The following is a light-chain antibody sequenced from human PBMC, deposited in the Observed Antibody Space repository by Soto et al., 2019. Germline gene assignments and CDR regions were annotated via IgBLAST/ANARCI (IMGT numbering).Light chain of an antibody. CDR2: SNN. Sequence: QSVLTQPPSASGTPGQRVSISCSGSSSNIGRNTVNWYQQLPGTAPKLLIYSNNQRPSGVPDRFSGSKSGTSASLAISGLPSEDEADYYWVALDDSLNCPVFGGGTKVTVL. CDR3: VALDDSLNCPV. J-gene: IGLJ2*01. V-gene: IGLV1-44*01. CDR1: SSNIGRNT.